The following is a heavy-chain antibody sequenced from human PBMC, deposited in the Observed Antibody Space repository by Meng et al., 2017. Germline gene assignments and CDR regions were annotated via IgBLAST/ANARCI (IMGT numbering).Heavy chain of an antibody. V-gene: IGHV4-39*07. CDR2: IYYSGST. D-gene: IGHD2-15*01. Sequence: LQASGPDLVKPSETLSLTCTASGGSISSSSYYWGWIRQPPGKGLEWIGSIYYSGSTYYNPSLKSRVTISVDTSKNQFSLKLSSVTAADTAVYYCARGRVVNWFDPWGQGTLVTVSS. CDR3: ARGRVVNWFDP. CDR1: GGSISSSSYY. J-gene: IGHJ5*02.